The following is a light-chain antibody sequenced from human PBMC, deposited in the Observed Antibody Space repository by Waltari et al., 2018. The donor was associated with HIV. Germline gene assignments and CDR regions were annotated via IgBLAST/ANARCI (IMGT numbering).Light chain of an antibody. J-gene: IGLJ2*01. CDR3: SSYTSSSVV. Sequence: QSALTQPASVSGSPGQSISISCTGTSSDVGGYNYVSWYQQHQGKAPKLMIYEVSNRPLGDSNRFSGSKNSNTASLTISGLQAEDEADYYCSSYTSSSVVFGGGTKLTVL. V-gene: IGLV2-14*01. CDR1: SSDVGGYNY. CDR2: EVS.